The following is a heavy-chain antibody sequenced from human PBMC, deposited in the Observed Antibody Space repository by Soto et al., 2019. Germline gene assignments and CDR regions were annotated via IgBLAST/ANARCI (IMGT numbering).Heavy chain of an antibody. D-gene: IGHD6-19*01. CDR3: AKTTDGWFSAFEI. V-gene: IGHV3-23*01. CDR1: GFTFSSYW. J-gene: IGHJ3*02. Sequence: PGGSLRLSCAASGFTFSSYWMHWVRQAPGKGLEWVSAISGSGTTAYYADSVKGRFIFSRDNPKNTMYLQMNSLRAEDTAVYFCAKTTDGWFSAFEIWGQGTVVTVSS. CDR2: ISGSGTTA.